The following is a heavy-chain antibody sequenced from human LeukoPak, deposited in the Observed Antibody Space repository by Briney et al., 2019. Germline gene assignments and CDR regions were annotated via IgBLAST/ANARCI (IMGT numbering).Heavy chain of an antibody. D-gene: IGHD1-26*01. CDR1: GFTFSSYG. Sequence: GGSLRHSCSASGFTFSSYGMHWVRQAPGKGLEWVAFIRYDGSNKYYADSVKGRFTISRDNSKNTLYLQMNSLRAEDTAVYYCAKALVGATTSLYYYYMDVWGKGTTVTVSS. V-gene: IGHV3-30*02. J-gene: IGHJ6*03. CDR2: IRYDGSNK. CDR3: AKALVGATTSLYYYYMDV.